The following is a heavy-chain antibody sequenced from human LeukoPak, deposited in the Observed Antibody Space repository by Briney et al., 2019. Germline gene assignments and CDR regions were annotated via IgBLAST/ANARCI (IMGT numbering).Heavy chain of an antibody. CDR3: ARRTTVTTPFDY. J-gene: IGHJ4*02. CDR2: INPSGGST. D-gene: IGHD4-17*01. Sequence: ASVKVSCKASGYTFTSYYMHWVRQAPAQGLEWMGIINPSGGSTSYAQKFQGRVTMTRDTSTSTVYMELSSLRSEDTAVYYCARRTTVTTPFDYWGQGTLVTISS. V-gene: IGHV1-46*01. CDR1: GYTFTSYY.